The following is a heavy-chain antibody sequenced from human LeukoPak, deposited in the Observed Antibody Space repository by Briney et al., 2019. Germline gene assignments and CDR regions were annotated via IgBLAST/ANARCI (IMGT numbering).Heavy chain of an antibody. D-gene: IGHD5-18*01. V-gene: IGHV4-30-4*01. Sequence: SETLSLTCTVSGGSISSGDYYWSWIRQPPGKGLEWIGYIYYSGSAYYNPSLKSRVTISVDTSKNQFSLKLSSVTAADTAVYYCARERVVWIHHNWFDPWGQGTLVTVSS. J-gene: IGHJ5*02. CDR1: GGSISSGDYY. CDR3: ARERVVWIHHNWFDP. CDR2: IYYSGSA.